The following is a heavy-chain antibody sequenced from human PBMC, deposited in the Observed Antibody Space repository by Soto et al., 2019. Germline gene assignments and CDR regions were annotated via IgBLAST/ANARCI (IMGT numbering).Heavy chain of an antibody. Sequence: ASVKVSCKPSGYTFNTYYLHWVRQAPGQALEWMGVIHPSGGGTTYAQKFLGRVTVTRDTSTGTVFMELSSLRSDDTAVYYCARGGHIAVVTASFDYWGQGTLVTVSS. D-gene: IGHD2-21*02. V-gene: IGHV1-46*02. CDR2: IHPSGGGT. CDR3: ARGGHIAVVTASFDY. J-gene: IGHJ4*02. CDR1: GYTFNTYY.